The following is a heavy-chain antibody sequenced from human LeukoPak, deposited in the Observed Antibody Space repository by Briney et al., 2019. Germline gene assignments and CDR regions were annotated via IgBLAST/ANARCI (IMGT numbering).Heavy chain of an antibody. V-gene: IGHV3-11*01. Sequence: GGSLRLPCAASGFIFSDYYMTWLRQAPGKGLEWVSYISSSGSTIYSADSVKGRFTISRDNANNSLYLQLNSLKAEDTALYCCPKGKRIYNNWGQGTLVTVSS. CDR2: ISSSGSTI. CDR3: PKGKRIYNN. J-gene: IGHJ4*02. CDR1: GFIFSDYY. D-gene: IGHD1-1*01.